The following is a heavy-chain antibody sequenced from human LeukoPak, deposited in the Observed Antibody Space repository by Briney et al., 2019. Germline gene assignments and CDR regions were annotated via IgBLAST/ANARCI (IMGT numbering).Heavy chain of an antibody. CDR1: GGSISTYY. CDR2: IYHSGST. V-gene: IGHV4-59*01. D-gene: IGHD2/OR15-2a*01. J-gene: IGHJ4*02. Sequence: PSETLSLTCTVSGGSISTYYWNWIRQPPGKGLEWIGYIYHSGSTNYNPSLQSRVTISVDTSKNQFSLNLNSVTAADTAVYYCASSGDLWMFDYWGQGTLVTVSS. CDR3: ASSGDLWMFDY.